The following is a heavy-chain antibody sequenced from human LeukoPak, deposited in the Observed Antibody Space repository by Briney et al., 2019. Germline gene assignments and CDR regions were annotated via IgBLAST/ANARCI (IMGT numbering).Heavy chain of an antibody. V-gene: IGHV1-69*13. CDR2: IIPIFGTA. Sequence: SVKVSCKASGGTFSSYAISWVRQAPGQGLEWMGGIIPIFGTANYAQKFQGRVTITADESTSTAYMELSSLRSEDTAVYYCARDRVGASIAFDIWGQGTMVTVSS. CDR3: ARDRVGASIAFDI. CDR1: GGTFSSYA. J-gene: IGHJ3*02. D-gene: IGHD1-26*01.